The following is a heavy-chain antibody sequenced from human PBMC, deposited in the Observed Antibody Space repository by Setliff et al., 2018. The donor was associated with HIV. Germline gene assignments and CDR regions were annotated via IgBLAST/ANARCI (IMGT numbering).Heavy chain of an antibody. J-gene: IGHJ6*02. CDR2: IYITEDT. D-gene: IGHD6-19*01. Sequence: KPSETLSLTCTVSGGSLNTGTYYWSWIRQPAGKGLEWIGHIYITEDTDYNPSLKSRVTISVDTSKNQFSLKLSSLTAADTAVYYCAAGIAVAGTDYYYYGMDVWGQGTTVTVSS. CDR3: AAGIAVAGTDYYYYGMDV. V-gene: IGHV4-61*09. CDR1: GGSLNTGTYY.